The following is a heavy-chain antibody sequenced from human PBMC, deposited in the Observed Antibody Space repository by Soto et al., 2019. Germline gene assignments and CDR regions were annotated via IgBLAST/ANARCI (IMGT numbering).Heavy chain of an antibody. J-gene: IGHJ4*02. CDR3: TKGRGGSGTLTPRVDF. CDR1: GFTFNNYA. V-gene: IGHV3-23*01. CDR2: ISGGGDTT. D-gene: IGHD3-10*01. Sequence: EVQLLESGGGLVQPGGSLRLSCAASGFTFNNYAMTWVRQAPGKGLEWVSAISGGGDTTSYADSVKGRFTVSRDGSKNTLYLQRSSLRAEDTARYYCTKGRGGSGTLTPRVDFWGQGTLVPVSS.